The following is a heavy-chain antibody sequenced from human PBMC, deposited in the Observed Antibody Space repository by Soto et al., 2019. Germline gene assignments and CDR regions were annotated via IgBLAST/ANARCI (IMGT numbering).Heavy chain of an antibody. CDR1: GGSMSEYF. V-gene: IGHV4-59*01. Sequence: SETLSLTCSVSGGSMSEYFRSWIRQSPGKGLEWIGYIYYLGSTDYNPSLKSRVTISVDTSKRQFSLRLTSVTAADTAFYYCARDGYDGSGSPYPAYWGPGTQVTVSS. J-gene: IGHJ4*02. CDR3: ARDGYDGSGSPYPAY. CDR2: IYYLGST. D-gene: IGHD3-10*01.